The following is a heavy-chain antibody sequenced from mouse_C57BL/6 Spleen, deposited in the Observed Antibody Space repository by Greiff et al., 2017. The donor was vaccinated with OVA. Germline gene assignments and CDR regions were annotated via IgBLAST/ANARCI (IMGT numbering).Heavy chain of an antibody. CDR2: INPSNGGT. Sequence: QVQLQQPGTELVKPGASVKLSCKASGYTFTSYWMHWVKQRPGQGLEWIGNINPSNGGTNYNEKFKSKATLTVDKSSSTAYMQLSSLTSEDSAVLYCAREEGNYYAMDYWGQGTSVTVSS. J-gene: IGHJ4*01. CDR1: GYTFTSYW. D-gene: IGHD2-1*01. V-gene: IGHV1-53*01. CDR3: AREEGNYYAMDY.